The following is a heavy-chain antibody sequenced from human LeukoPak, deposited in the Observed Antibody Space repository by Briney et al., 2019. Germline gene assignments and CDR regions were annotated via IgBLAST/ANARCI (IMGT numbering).Heavy chain of an antibody. D-gene: IGHD2-15*01. V-gene: IGHV3-30-3*01. Sequence: RGSLRLSCAASGFTFSSYAMHWVRQAPGKGLEWVAVISYDGSNKYYADSVKGRFTISRDNSKNTLYLQMNRLRAEDTAVYYCARDLPYCSGGSCYSALDYWGQGTLVTVSS. CDR2: ISYDGSNK. CDR3: ARDLPYCSGGSCYSALDY. J-gene: IGHJ4*02. CDR1: GFTFSSYA.